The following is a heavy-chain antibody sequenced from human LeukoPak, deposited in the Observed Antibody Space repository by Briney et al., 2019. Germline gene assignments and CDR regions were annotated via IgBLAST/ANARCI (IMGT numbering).Heavy chain of an antibody. CDR2: ISYSGST. CDR3: ARSRAYDYHFDN. Sequence: SETLSLTCTVSGGSISSYYWGWIRQPPGKGLEWIGYISYSGSTNFNPSLKSRVTISVDTSKNQFSLKLSSVTAADTAVYYCARSRAYDYHFDNWGQGTLVTVSS. D-gene: IGHD5-12*01. CDR1: GGSISSYY. V-gene: IGHV4-59*01. J-gene: IGHJ4*02.